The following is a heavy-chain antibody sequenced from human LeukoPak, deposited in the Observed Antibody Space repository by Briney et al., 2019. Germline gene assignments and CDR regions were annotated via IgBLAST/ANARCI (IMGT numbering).Heavy chain of an antibody. V-gene: IGHV3-64*01. CDR1: GFTFSSYA. J-gene: IGHJ4*02. CDR2: ISSNGGST. D-gene: IGHD3-22*01. CDR3: ARGYYYDSSGYPVDY. Sequence: GGSLRLSCAASGFTFSSYAMHWVRQAPGKGLEYVSAISSNGGSTYYANSVKGRFTISRDNSKNTLYLQMGSLRAEDMAVYYCARGYYYDSSGYPVDYWGQGTLVTVSS.